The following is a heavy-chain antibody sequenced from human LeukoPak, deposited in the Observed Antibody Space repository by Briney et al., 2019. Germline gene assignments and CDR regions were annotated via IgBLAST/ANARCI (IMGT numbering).Heavy chain of an antibody. J-gene: IGHJ3*02. CDR3: ARVVSDAFDI. CDR1: GGSISSYY. CDR2: IYDSGST. V-gene: IGHV4-59*12. Sequence: PSETLSLTCTVSGGSISSYYWSWIRQPPGKGLEWIGYIYDSGSTNYNPSLKSRVTISVDTSKNQFSLKLSSVTAADTAVYYCARVVSDAFDIWGQGTMVTVSS.